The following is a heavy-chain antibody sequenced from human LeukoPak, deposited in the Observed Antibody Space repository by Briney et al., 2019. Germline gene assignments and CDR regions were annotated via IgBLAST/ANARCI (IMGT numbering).Heavy chain of an antibody. J-gene: IGHJ5*02. CDR1: GFTFSSYA. CDR3: VKSPYYDILTGYFNWFDP. CDR2: ISSNGGST. Sequence: GGSLRLSCSASGFTFSSYAMHWVRQAPGKGLEYVSAISSNGGSTYYADSVKGRFTISRDNSKNTLYLQMSSLRAEDTAVYYCVKSPYYDILTGYFNWFDPRGQGTLVTVSS. V-gene: IGHV3-64D*06. D-gene: IGHD3-9*01.